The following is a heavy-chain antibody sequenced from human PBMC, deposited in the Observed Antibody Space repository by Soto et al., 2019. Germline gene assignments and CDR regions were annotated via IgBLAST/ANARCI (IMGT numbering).Heavy chain of an antibody. Sequence: ASVKVSCKASGYTFTSYGISWVRQAPGQGLEWMGWMSAYNGNTNYAQQLQGRVTMTTDTSTSTAYMELRSLRSDDTAVYYCARSVYYDFWSGYKNEYYYYGMDVWGQGTTVTVSS. CDR1: GYTFTSYG. J-gene: IGHJ6*02. CDR3: ARSVYYDFWSGYKNEYYYYGMDV. V-gene: IGHV1-18*01. CDR2: MSAYNGNT. D-gene: IGHD3-3*01.